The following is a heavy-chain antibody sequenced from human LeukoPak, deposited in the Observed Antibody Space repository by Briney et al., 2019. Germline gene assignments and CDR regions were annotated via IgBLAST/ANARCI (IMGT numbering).Heavy chain of an antibody. V-gene: IGHV4-31*03. CDR1: GGSISSGAYY. CDR3: ATLPGGQLWSSFDY. D-gene: IGHD5-18*01. J-gene: IGHJ4*02. CDR2: IYYSGST. Sequence: SETLSPTCTVSGGSISSGAYYRSWIRQHPGMGLEWIGYIYYSGSTYYNPSLNSRVTISVDTSKNQFSLRSRSVTAADTAVYYCATLPGGQLWSSFDYWGQGTLVTVSS.